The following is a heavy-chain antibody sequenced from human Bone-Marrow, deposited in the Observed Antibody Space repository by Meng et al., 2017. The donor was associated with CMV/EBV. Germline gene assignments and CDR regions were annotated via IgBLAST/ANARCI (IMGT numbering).Heavy chain of an antibody. V-gene: IGHV3-23*01. CDR1: GFNFWSAW. Sequence: GGSLRLSCSASGFNFWSAWMTWVRQAPGKGLEWVSAISGSGGSTYYADSVKGRFTISRDNSKNTLYLQMNSLRAEDTAVYYCAKLVVRTGDYWGQGTLVTVSS. CDR3: AKLVVRTGDY. J-gene: IGHJ4*02. D-gene: IGHD4-23*01. CDR2: ISGSGGST.